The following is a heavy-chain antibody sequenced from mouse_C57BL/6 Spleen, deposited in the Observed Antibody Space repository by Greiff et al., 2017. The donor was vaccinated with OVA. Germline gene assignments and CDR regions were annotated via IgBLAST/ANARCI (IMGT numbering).Heavy chain of an antibody. CDR1: GYAFSSYW. D-gene: IGHD2-1*01. CDR2: IYPGDGDT. Sequence: VQLQESGAELVKPGASVKISCKASGYAFSSYWMNWVKQRPGKGLEWIGQIYPGDGDTNYNGKFKGKATLTADKSSSTAYMQLSSLTSEDSAVYFCARGEKGGNGDYWGQGTTLTVSS. CDR3: ARGEKGGNGDY. J-gene: IGHJ2*01. V-gene: IGHV1-80*01.